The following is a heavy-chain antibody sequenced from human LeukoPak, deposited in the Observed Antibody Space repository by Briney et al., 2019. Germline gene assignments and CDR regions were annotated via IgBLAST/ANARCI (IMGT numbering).Heavy chain of an antibody. CDR2: INPSGGST. Sequence: ASVKVSCKASGYTFTSYYMHWVRQAPGQGLEWMGIINPSGGSTSYAQKFQGRVTMTRDTSTSTVYMELSSLRSEDTAVYYCARDQPRVAVAGNFQHWGQGTLVTVSS. CDR3: ARDQPRVAVAGNFQH. J-gene: IGHJ1*01. V-gene: IGHV1-46*01. D-gene: IGHD6-19*01. CDR1: GYTFTSYY.